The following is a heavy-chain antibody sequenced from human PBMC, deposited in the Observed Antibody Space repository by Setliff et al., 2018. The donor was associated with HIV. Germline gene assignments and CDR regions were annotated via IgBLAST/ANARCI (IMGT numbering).Heavy chain of an antibody. CDR3: ARGGPLGSWLNFYYYGMDV. V-gene: IGHV1-3*01. D-gene: IGHD6-13*01. CDR2: INGDNGDT. CDR1: GYTFNGYG. J-gene: IGHJ6*02. Sequence: ASVKVSCKASGYTFNGYGMHWVRQAPGERFEWMGWINGDNGDTKDSEKFQGKVTITRDTSANIVYMEVSSLRSEDTAIYYCARGGPLGSWLNFYYYGMDVWGQGTTVTVSS.